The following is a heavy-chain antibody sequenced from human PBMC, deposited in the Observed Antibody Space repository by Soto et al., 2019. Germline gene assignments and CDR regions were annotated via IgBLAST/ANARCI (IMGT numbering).Heavy chain of an antibody. D-gene: IGHD3-3*01. CDR1: GYTFTSYG. J-gene: IGHJ6*02. V-gene: IGHV1-18*04. Sequence: ASVKVSCKASGYTFTSYGISWVRQAPGQGLEWMGWISAYNGNTNYAQKLQGRVTMTTDTSTSTAYMELRSLRSDDTAVYYCARLPGXSGYYPEAIYYYYGMDVWGQGTTVTVSS. CDR2: ISAYNGNT. CDR3: ARLPGXSGYYPEAIYYYYGMDV.